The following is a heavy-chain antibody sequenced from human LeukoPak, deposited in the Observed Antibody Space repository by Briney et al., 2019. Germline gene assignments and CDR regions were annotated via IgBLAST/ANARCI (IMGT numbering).Heavy chain of an antibody. V-gene: IGHV4-31*03. Sequence: KPSQTLSLTCTVSGGSISSGGYYWSWIRQHPGKGLEWIGYIYYSGSTYYNPSLKSRITISVDTSKNQFSLKLSSVTAADTAVYYCARVLRYFDRFDPWGQGTLVTVSS. D-gene: IGHD3-9*01. J-gene: IGHJ5*02. CDR2: IYYSGST. CDR1: GGSISSGGYY. CDR3: ARVLRYFDRFDP.